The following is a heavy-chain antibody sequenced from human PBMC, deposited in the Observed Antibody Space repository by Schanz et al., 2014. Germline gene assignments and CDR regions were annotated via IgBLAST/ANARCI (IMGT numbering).Heavy chain of an antibody. CDR3: ASKGLTTDAFDI. J-gene: IGHJ3*02. D-gene: IGHD2-8*01. V-gene: IGHV4-28*07. CDR2: IYYSGST. Sequence: QVQLQESGPGLVKPSDTLSLTCVVSGYSINTSDWWGWIRQPPGKGLEWIGYIYYSGSTYYNPSLKSRATIPVDTSKNQFSLKLRSVTAVDTAVYYCASKGLTTDAFDIWGQGTMVTVSS. CDR1: GYSINTSDW.